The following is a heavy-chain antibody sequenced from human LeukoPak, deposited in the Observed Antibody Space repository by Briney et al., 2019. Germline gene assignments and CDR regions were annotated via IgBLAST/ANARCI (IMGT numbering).Heavy chain of an antibody. D-gene: IGHD3-10*01. CDR2: ITPGSSYI. CDR1: GFTFSSYS. CDR3: ASRALYGSGSYYIDY. J-gene: IGHJ4*02. V-gene: IGHV3-21*01. Sequence: RGSLRLSCAASGFTFSSYSMNWVRQAPGKGLEWVSSITPGSSYIYYADSVKGRFTISRDNAKDSLYLQMNSLRAEDTAVYYCASRALYGSGSYYIDYWGQGTLVTVSS.